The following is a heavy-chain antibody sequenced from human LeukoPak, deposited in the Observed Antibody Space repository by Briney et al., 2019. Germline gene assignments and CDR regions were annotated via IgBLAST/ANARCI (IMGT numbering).Heavy chain of an antibody. D-gene: IGHD3-10*02. V-gene: IGHV3-48*04. J-gene: IGHJ6*04. CDR1: GFTFSSYW. CDR2: ISSSGSTI. CDR3: AELGITMIGGV. Sequence: RGSLRLSCAASGFTFSSYWMHWVRQPPGKGLEWVSYISSSGSTIYYADSVKGRFTISRDNAKNSLYLQMNSLRAEDTAVYYCAELGITMIGGVWGKGTTVTISS.